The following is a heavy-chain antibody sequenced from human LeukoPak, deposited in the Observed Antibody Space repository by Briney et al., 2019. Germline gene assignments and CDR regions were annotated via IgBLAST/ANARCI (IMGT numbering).Heavy chain of an antibody. V-gene: IGHV1-2*06. D-gene: IGHD3-10*01. CDR2: INPNSGGT. CDR1: GYTFTGYY. J-gene: IGHJ6*02. Sequence: ASVKVSCKASGYTFTGYYMHWVRQAPGQGLEWMGRINPNSGGTNYAQKFQGRVTMTRDTSTSTVYMELSSLRSEDTAVYYCAREYGSGRRYGMDVWGQGTTVTVSS. CDR3: AREYGSGRRYGMDV.